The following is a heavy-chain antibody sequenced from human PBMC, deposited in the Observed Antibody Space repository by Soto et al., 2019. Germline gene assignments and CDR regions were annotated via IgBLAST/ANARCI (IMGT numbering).Heavy chain of an antibody. V-gene: IGHV3-30*18. CDR1: GFTFSSYG. D-gene: IGHD6-19*01. CDR2: ISYDGSNK. J-gene: IGHJ4*02. CDR3: AKHVRVAVAGAFDY. Sequence: QVQLVESGGGVVQPGRSLRLSCAASGFTFSSYGMHWVRQAPGKGLEWVAVISYDGSNKYYADSVKGRFTISRDNSKNTLYLQMNSLRAEDTAVYYCAKHVRVAVAGAFDYWGQGTLVTVSS.